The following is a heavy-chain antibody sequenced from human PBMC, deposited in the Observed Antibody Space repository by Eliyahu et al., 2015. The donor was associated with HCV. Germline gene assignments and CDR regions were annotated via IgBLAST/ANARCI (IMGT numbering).Heavy chain of an antibody. CDR1: GFTFRKAW. CDR2: IKSKXDGGTK. CDR3: TTGAPGGFDYYLDV. Sequence: EVQLVESGGGLVKPGGSLRLSCAASGFTFRKAWMGWVRQAXGKGGEWIGRIKSKXDGGTKDYAAPVKGRFTISRDDSKSTLYLQMNSLKTEDTAVYYCTTGAPGGFDYYLDVWGQGTTVTVSS. J-gene: IGHJ6*03. D-gene: IGHD3-10*01. V-gene: IGHV3-15*01.